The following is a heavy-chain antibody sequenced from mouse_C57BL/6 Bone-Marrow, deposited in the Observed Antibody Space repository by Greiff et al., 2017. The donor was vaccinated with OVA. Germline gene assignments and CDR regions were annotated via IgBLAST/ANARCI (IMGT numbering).Heavy chain of an antibody. CDR1: GYSFTGYF. CDR3: ARDRELGRGYWYFDV. Sequence: VQLQQSGPELVKPGASVKISCTASGYSFTGYFMNWVKQSHGKSLEWIGRINPYNGDTFYNQTFKGKATLTLDNSSSTAHMELLSLTSEDVAVYYCARDRELGRGYWYFDVWGTGTTVTVSS. D-gene: IGHD4-1*01. CDR2: INPYNGDT. V-gene: IGHV1-37*01. J-gene: IGHJ1*03.